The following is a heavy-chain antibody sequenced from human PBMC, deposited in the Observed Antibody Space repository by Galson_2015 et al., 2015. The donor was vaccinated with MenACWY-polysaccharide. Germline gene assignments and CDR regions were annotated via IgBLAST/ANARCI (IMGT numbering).Heavy chain of an antibody. Sequence: SLRLSCAASGFTFSTYTMNWVRQAPGKGLEWVSSISSSGSYIYYADSVKGRFTISRDNAKNSLYLQMNSLRAEDTAVYYYARSRGLDYWGQGTLVTVSS. CDR1: GFTFSTYT. V-gene: IGHV3-21*01. CDR3: ARSRGLDY. D-gene: IGHD3-16*01. CDR2: ISSSGSYI. J-gene: IGHJ4*02.